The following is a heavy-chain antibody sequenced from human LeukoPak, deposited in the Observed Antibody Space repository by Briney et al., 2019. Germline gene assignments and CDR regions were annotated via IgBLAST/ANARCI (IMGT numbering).Heavy chain of an antibody. Sequence: PGGSLRLSCAASGFTASIYYMTWVRQPPGKGLEWVSYLYRDGSTYYADSVKDRFSISRDNSKNTVYLQMNSLRTEDTAVYYCARGPGWNYFYYWGEGTLVTVSS. CDR1: GFTASIYY. CDR2: LYRDGST. V-gene: IGHV3-66*01. J-gene: IGHJ4*02. D-gene: IGHD2-15*01. CDR3: ARGPGWNYFYY.